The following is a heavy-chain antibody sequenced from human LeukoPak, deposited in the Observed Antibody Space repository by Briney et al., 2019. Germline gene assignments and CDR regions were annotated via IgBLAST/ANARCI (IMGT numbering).Heavy chain of an antibody. D-gene: IGHD5-12*01. J-gene: IGHJ6*04. CDR2: IKEDGGDK. CDR1: GFAFRTYW. V-gene: IGHV3-7*03. Sequence: GGSLTLSCTASGFAFRTYWMSSVRQAPGKGMEWLANIKEDGGDKYYVDSVKGRFTISRDNAKNSLYLQMNSLRAEDTAVYYCARLSKASAHLIVATIHYYYYGMDVWGKGTTVTVSS. CDR3: ARLSKASAHLIVATIHYYYYGMDV.